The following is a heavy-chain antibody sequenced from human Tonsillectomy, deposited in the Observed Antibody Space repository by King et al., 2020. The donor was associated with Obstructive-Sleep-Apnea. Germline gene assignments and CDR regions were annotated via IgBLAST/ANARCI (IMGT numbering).Heavy chain of an antibody. CDR3: ARTPRGYSFGYYFDY. J-gene: IGHJ4*02. CDR2: IFSNDEK. V-gene: IGHV2-26*01. CDR1: GFSLSNARMG. D-gene: IGHD5-18*01. Sequence: TLKESGPVLVKPTETLTLTCTVSGFSLSNARMGVSWIRQPPGKALEWLAHIFSNDEKSYSTSLKSRLSISKDTSKSQVVLTMTNMDPVDTATYYCARTPRGYSFGYYFDYWGQGTLVTVSS.